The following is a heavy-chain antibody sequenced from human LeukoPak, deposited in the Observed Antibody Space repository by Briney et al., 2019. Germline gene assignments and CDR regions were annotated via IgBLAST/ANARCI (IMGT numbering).Heavy chain of an antibody. Sequence: SETLSLTCTVSGGSISSSGYYWGWIRQPPGKGLEWIGNIYYSGSTYYNPSLKSRVTISVDTSKNQFSLKLSSVTAADTAVYYCARHRYSGSYYSNWFDPWGQGTLVTVSS. J-gene: IGHJ5*02. D-gene: IGHD1-26*01. CDR1: GGSISSSGYY. CDR3: ARHRYSGSYYSNWFDP. V-gene: IGHV4-39*01. CDR2: IYYSGST.